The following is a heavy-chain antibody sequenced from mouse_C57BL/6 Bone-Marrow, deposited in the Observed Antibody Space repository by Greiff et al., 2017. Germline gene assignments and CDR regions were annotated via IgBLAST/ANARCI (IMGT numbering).Heavy chain of an antibody. V-gene: IGHV1-55*01. CDR2: IYPTSGRT. J-gene: IGHJ2*01. CDR3: ARSGPLGRSFDY. D-gene: IGHD4-1*01. Sequence: QVQLQQPGAELVKPGASVKMSCKASGYTFTSYWLTWVKQRPGHGLEWIGVIYPTSGRTNYNAKFKSKAILTVATSSTTAYMQLSSLTSENSAVFYCARSGPLGRSFDYWGQGTTLTVSS. CDR1: GYTFTSYW.